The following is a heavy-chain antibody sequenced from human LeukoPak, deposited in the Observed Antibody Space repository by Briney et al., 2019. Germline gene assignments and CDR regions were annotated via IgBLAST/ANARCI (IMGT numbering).Heavy chain of an antibody. CDR1: GGSISSISYY. Sequence: PSETLSLTCTVSGGSISSISYYWGWLRQPPGKGREWIGSIYYSGSTYYDPSLKSRVTISVDTSKNQFSLKLSSVTAADTAVYYCARGTGITIFGVVPNSYYFDCWGQGTLVTVSS. CDR2: IYYSGST. J-gene: IGHJ4*02. D-gene: IGHD3-3*01. CDR3: ARGTGITIFGVVPNSYYFDC. V-gene: IGHV4-39*01.